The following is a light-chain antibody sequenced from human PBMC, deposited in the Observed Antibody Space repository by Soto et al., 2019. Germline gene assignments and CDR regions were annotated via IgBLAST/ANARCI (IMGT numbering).Light chain of an antibody. Sequence: ETVMTQSPVALSVSPLERATLSCRASQSVAINLAWYQQRPGQAPRLLIYGASTRATGIPARFSGSGSGTEFTLTISSLQSEDFAVYYCQQYNNWPPYTFGQGTKVDIK. CDR1: QSVAIN. V-gene: IGKV3-15*01. CDR2: GAS. CDR3: QQYNNWPPYT. J-gene: IGKJ2*01.